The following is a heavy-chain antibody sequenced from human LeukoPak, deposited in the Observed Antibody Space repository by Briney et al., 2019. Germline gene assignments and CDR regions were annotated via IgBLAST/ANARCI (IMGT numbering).Heavy chain of an antibody. CDR2: IYYSGST. CDR3: AGGIAAAALDY. CDR1: GGSISSYY. V-gene: IGHV4-59*01. Sequence: PSETLSLTCTVSGGSISSYYWSWIRQPPGKGLEWIGYIYYSGSTNYNPSLKSRVTISVDTSKNQFSLRLSSVTAADTAVYYCAGGIAAAALDYWGQGTLVTVSS. D-gene: IGHD6-13*01. J-gene: IGHJ4*02.